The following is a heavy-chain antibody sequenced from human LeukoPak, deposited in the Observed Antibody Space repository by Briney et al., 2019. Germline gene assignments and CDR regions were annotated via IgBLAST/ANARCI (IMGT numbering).Heavy chain of an antibody. J-gene: IGHJ5*02. V-gene: IGHV5-51*01. CDR3: ARQEYCSGGSCYTWFDP. CDR1: GYSINNYW. D-gene: IGHD2-15*01. Sequence: GESLKISCKGSGYSINNYWIGWVRQMPGKGLEWMGIIYPADSDIRYSPSFQGQVTISADKSVSTAYLQWSSLKASDTAMYYCARQEYCSGGSCYTWFDPWGQGTLVIVSS. CDR2: IYPADSDI.